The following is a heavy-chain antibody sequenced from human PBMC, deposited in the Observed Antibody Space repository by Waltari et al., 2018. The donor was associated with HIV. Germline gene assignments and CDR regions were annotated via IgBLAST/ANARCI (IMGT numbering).Heavy chain of an antibody. CDR1: GFTFSSYW. V-gene: IGHV3-74*01. D-gene: IGHD3-3*01. CDR2: INSDGSST. Sequence: EVQLVESGGGLVQPGGSLRLSCAASGFTFSSYWMHWVRQAPGKGLGWVSRINSDGSSTSYADSVKGRFTISRDNAKNTLYLQMNSLRAEDTAVYYCARDGLQGYDFWSGYWSGDYGMDVWGQGTTVTVSS. CDR3: ARDGLQGYDFWSGYWSGDYGMDV. J-gene: IGHJ6*02.